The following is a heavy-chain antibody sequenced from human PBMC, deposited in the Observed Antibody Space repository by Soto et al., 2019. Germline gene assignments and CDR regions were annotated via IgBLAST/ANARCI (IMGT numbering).Heavy chain of an antibody. V-gene: IGHV3-23*01. CDR2: ISGSGGST. Sequence: VQLLESGGGLVQPGGSLRLSCAASGFTFSSYAMSWVRQAPGKGLEWVSAISGSGGSTYYADSVKGRFTISRDNSKNTLYLQMNSLRAEDTAVYYCAKARSLLGYCSGGSCYPLDYWGQGTLVTVSS. J-gene: IGHJ4*02. CDR3: AKARSLLGYCSGGSCYPLDY. D-gene: IGHD2-15*01. CDR1: GFTFSSYA.